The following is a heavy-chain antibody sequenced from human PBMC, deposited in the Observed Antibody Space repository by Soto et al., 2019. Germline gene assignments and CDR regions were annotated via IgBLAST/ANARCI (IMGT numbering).Heavy chain of an antibody. D-gene: IGHD4-4*01. J-gene: IGHJ6*02. CDR3: ARGTVTLYYYYGMDV. V-gene: IGHV4-59*01. Sequence: SLTCAVYDGSFSGYYWSWILHPPGKGLEWIGYIYYSGSTNYNPSLKSRVTISVDTSKNQFSLKLSSVTAADTAVYYCARGTVTLYYYYGMDVWGQGTTVTVSS. CDR2: IYYSGST. CDR1: DGSFSGYY.